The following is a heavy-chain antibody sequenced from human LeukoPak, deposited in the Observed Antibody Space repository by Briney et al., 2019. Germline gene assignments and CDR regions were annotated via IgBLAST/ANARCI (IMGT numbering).Heavy chain of an antibody. CDR1: GGSIGSSSYY. CDR3: ARRNYGSGSYYFDY. D-gene: IGHD3-10*01. V-gene: IGHV4-39*01. J-gene: IGHJ4*02. CDR2: IYYSGST. Sequence: SETLSLTCTVSGGSIGSSSYYWGWIRQPPGKGLEWIGSIYYSGSTYYNPSLKSRVTISVDTSKNQFSLKLSSVTAADTAVYYCARRNYGSGSYYFDYWGQGTLVTVSS.